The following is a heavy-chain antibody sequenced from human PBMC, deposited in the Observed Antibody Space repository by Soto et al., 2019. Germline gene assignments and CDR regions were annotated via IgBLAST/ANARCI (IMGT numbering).Heavy chain of an antibody. Sequence: AETLSLTCTVSGDSIRSYYWTWIRQPPGKGLELIGYIYYSGSTRYNAPLKSRGTITVDMTKNQVPLKLISVIAADTAVIYYARAYGGFVNGLDVWGQGTAVTVSS. CDR1: GDSIRSYY. CDR2: IYYSGST. D-gene: IGHD5-12*01. CDR3: ARAYGGFVNGLDV. J-gene: IGHJ6*02. V-gene: IGHV4-59*01.